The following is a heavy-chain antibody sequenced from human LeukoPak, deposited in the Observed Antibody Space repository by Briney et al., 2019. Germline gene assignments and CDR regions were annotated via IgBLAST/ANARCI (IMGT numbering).Heavy chain of an antibody. V-gene: IGHV3-23*01. CDR2: ISGSGGST. CDR3: TTYTRSSTRRTS. D-gene: IGHD2-2*01. J-gene: IGHJ5*02. CDR1: GFTFSSYA. Sequence: PGGSLRLSCAASGFTFSSYAMSWVRQAPGKGLEWVSAISGSGGSTCYADSVKGRFTISRDNSKNTLYLQMNSLKTEDTAVYYCTTYTRSSTRRTSWGQGTLVTVSS.